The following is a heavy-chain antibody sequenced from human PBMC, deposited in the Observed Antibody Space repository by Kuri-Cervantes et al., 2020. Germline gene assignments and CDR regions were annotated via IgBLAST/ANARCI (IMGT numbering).Heavy chain of an antibody. J-gene: IGHJ4*02. CDR1: GYTFTGYY. Sequence: ASVKVSCKASGYTFTGYYMHWVRQAPGQGLEWMGWINPNSGGTNYAQKFQGWVTMTRDTSISTAYMELSRLRSDDTAVYYCAKARYYDSGGPDYWGQGTLVTVSS. V-gene: IGHV1-2*04. D-gene: IGHD3-22*01. CDR3: AKARYYDSGGPDY. CDR2: INPNSGGT.